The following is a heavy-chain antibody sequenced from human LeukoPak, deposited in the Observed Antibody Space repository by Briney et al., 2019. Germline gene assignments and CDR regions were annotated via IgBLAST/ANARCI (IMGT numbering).Heavy chain of an antibody. Sequence: NSSETLSLTCAVYVGSFSGYYWSWVRQPPGKGLEWIGEINHSGSTNYNPSLKSRVTISVDTSKNQFSLKLSSVTAADTAVYYCAREGGLIAAAGFFDYWGQGTLVTVSS. CDR3: AREGGLIAAAGFFDY. D-gene: IGHD6-13*01. J-gene: IGHJ4*02. CDR1: VGSFSGYY. V-gene: IGHV4-34*01. CDR2: INHSGST.